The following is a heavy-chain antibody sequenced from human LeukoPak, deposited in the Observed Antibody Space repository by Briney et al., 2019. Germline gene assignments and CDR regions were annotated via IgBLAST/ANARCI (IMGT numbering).Heavy chain of an antibody. Sequence: ASVKVSCKASGYTFTSYAMPWVRQAPGQRLEWMGWINAGNGNTKYSQKFQGRVTITRDTSASTAYMELSSLRSEDTAVYYCARGVLRYFDPNGYFDYWGQGTLVTVSS. D-gene: IGHD3-9*01. CDR1: GYTFTSYA. CDR3: ARGVLRYFDPNGYFDY. V-gene: IGHV1-3*01. J-gene: IGHJ4*02. CDR2: INAGNGNT.